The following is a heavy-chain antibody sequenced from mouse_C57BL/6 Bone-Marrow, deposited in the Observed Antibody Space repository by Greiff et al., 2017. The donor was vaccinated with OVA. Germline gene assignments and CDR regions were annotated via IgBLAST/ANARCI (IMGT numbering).Heavy chain of an antibody. Sequence: LQQSGAELVRPGSSVKLSCKASYFAFTACAMHWVKQRPGHGLEWIGSFTLYSDATEYSENFKGKATLTATTSSSTAYMELSSLTSADSAVYDCASGNCFAYWGQGTLVTVSA. V-gene: IGHV1-49*01. J-gene: IGHJ3*01. D-gene: IGHD2-1*01. CDR1: YFAFTACA. CDR2: FTLYSDAT. CDR3: ASGNCFAY.